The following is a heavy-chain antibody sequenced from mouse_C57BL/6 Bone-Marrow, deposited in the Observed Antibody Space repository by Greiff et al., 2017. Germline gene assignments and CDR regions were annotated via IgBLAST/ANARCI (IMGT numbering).Heavy chain of an antibody. V-gene: IGHV1-69*01. Sequence: QVQLQQPGAELVMPGASVKLSCKASGYTFTSYWMHWVKQRPGQGLEWIGEIDPSDSYTNYNQKFKGKSTLTVDKSSSTAYMQLRSLTSEDSAVYYCAREGIYYGSSSFDYWGQGTTLTVSS. CDR1: GYTFTSYW. CDR3: AREGIYYGSSSFDY. D-gene: IGHD1-1*01. J-gene: IGHJ2*01. CDR2: IDPSDSYT.